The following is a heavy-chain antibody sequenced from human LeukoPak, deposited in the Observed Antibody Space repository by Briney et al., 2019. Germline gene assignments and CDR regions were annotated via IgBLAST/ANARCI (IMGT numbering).Heavy chain of an antibody. D-gene: IGHD6-13*01. Sequence: PGGSLRLSCAASGFTFSSYAISWVRQAPGQGLEWMGGIIPIFGTANYAQKFQGRVTITADESTSTAYMELSSLRSEDTAVYYCARDRSAAGMIGNDYWGQGTLVTVSS. CDR2: IIPIFGTA. CDR1: GFTFSSYA. V-gene: IGHV1-69*01. J-gene: IGHJ4*02. CDR3: ARDRSAAGMIGNDY.